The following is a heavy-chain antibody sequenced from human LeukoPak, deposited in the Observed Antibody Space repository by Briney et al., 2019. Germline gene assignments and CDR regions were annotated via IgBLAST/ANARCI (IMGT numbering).Heavy chain of an antibody. V-gene: IGHV3-48*03. Sequence: PGGSLRLSCAASGFTLSSYEMNWVRQAPGKGLEWVSYISSSGSSMYYTDSVKGRFTISRDNAKNSLYLQMNSLRAEDTAVYYCARDGAAAGTPFDYRGQGTLVTVSS. CDR1: GFTLSSYE. CDR2: ISSSGSSM. J-gene: IGHJ4*02. D-gene: IGHD6-13*01. CDR3: ARDGAAAGTPFDY.